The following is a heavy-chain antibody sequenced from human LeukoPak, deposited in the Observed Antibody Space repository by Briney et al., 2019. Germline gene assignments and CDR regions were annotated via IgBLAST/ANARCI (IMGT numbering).Heavy chain of an antibody. Sequence: ASVKVSCKASGYTFTHYFMHWVRQAPGQGLEWMGIINPSGASTTYAQKFQGRVTMTWDTSTSTVYMELSSLRSEDTAVYYCARETVEYDFWSGYLWDWGQGTLVTVSS. J-gene: IGHJ4*02. V-gene: IGHV1-46*01. CDR2: INPSGAST. CDR3: ARETVEYDFWSGYLWD. CDR1: GYTFTHYF. D-gene: IGHD3-3*01.